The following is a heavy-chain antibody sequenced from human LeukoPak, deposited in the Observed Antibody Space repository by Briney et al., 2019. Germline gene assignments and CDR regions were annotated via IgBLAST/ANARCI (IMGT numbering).Heavy chain of an antibody. J-gene: IGHJ4*02. V-gene: IGHV1-2*02. CDR1: GYTFTGYY. CDR2: INPNSGAT. Sequence: ASVKVSCKASGYTFTGYYMLWVRQAPGQGLEWMGWINPNSGATNYTQNFQGRVTMTRDTSISTAYMELSRLRSDDTAVYYCARITDLTIFGVVLISGFFDYWGQGTLVTVSS. CDR3: ARITDLTIFGVVLISGFFDY. D-gene: IGHD3-3*01.